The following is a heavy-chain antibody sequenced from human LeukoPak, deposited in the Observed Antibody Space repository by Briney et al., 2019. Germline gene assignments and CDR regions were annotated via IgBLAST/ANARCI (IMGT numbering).Heavy chain of an antibody. CDR3: ARDQGDTSYCSSTSCFDDAFDI. D-gene: IGHD2-2*01. V-gene: IGHV3-53*05. J-gene: IGHJ3*02. CDR2: IYSGGST. CDR1: GFTVSSNY. Sequence: GGSLRLSRAASGFTVSSNYMSWVRQAPGKGLGWVSVIYSGGSTYYADSVKGRFTISRDNSKNTLYLQMNSLRAEDTAVYYCARDQGDTSYCSSTSCFDDAFDIWGQGTMVTVSS.